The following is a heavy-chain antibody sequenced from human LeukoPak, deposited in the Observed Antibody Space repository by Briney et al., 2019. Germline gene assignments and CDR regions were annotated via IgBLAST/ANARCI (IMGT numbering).Heavy chain of an antibody. CDR3: ARDHENDYGDVLFDY. Sequence: ASVKVSCKASGYTFPSYFMHWVRQAPGQGLEWMGIINPTGGSTTYAQKFQGRVTITADESTSTAYMELSSLRSEDTAVYYCARDHENDYGDVLFDYWGQGTLVTVSS. V-gene: IGHV1-46*01. D-gene: IGHD4-17*01. CDR1: GYTFPSYF. CDR2: INPTGGST. J-gene: IGHJ4*02.